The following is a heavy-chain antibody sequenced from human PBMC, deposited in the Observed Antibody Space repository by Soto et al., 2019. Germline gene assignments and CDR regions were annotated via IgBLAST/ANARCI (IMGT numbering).Heavy chain of an antibody. Sequence: SATLSLTCTVSGGSVISGSCYWSWIRQPPGKGLEWIGYIYYSGSTNYNPSLKSRVTISVDTSKNQFSLKLSSVTAADTAVYYCANYPTTVTSDYWGQGTLVTVSS. V-gene: IGHV4-61*01. CDR2: IYYSGST. J-gene: IGHJ4*02. D-gene: IGHD4-17*01. CDR1: GGSVISGSCY. CDR3: ANYPTTVTSDY.